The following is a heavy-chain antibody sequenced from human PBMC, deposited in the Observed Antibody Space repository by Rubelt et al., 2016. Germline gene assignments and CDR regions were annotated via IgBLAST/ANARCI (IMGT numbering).Heavy chain of an antibody. J-gene: IGHJ4*02. Sequence: EVQLVESGGDLVQSGGSLRLSCAASGFTFSSYWMDWVRQAPGKGLEWVANINQDGSVKYYVGSVKGRFTISRDNAKNSVYLQMHSLSAEDTAVYYCSRALEYLGQGTLVTVSS. V-gene: IGHV3-7*01. CDR3: SRALEY. CDR1: GFTFSSYW. CDR2: INQDGSVK.